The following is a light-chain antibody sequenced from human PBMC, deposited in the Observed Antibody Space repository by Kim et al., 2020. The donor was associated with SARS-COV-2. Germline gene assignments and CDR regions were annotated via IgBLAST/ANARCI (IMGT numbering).Light chain of an antibody. CDR3: SSYTTSSTSV. V-gene: IGLV2-14*04. J-gene: IGLJ3*02. CDR1: NSDDGAYNY. CDR2: DVY. Sequence: GQSITISYTGTNSDDGAYNYVSWYQQYPGKAPKLMIYDVYKRPSGISTRFSGSKSGNTASLTISGLQAEDEADYYCSSYTTSSTSVFGGGTKLTVL.